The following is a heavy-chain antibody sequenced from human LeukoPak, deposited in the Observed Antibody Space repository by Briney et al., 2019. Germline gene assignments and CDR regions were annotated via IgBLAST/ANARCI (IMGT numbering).Heavy chain of an antibody. Sequence: GGSLRLSCAASGFTFSSYAMSWVRQAPGKGLEWVSAISGSGGSTYYADSVKGRFTISRDNSKNTLYLQMNSLRAEDTAVYYCARARAGGRCGSLAAFDIWGQGTMVTVSS. J-gene: IGHJ3*02. CDR3: ARARAGGRCGSLAAFDI. V-gene: IGHV3-23*01. CDR1: GFTFSSYA. D-gene: IGHD1-26*01. CDR2: ISGSGGST.